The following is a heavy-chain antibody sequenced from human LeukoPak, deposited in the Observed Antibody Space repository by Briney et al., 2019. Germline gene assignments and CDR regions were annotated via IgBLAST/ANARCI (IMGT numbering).Heavy chain of an antibody. J-gene: IGHJ4*02. CDR1: GGSISGSSYY. CDR2: IYYSGST. V-gene: IGHV4-39*07. D-gene: IGHD6-13*01. Sequence: SETLSLTCTVSGGSISGSSYYWGWIRQPPGKGLEWIGSIYYSGSTYYNPSLKSRVTIFVDTSKNQFSLKLSSVTAADTAVYYCARASAAGTHLDYWGQGTLVTVSS. CDR3: ARASAAGTHLDY.